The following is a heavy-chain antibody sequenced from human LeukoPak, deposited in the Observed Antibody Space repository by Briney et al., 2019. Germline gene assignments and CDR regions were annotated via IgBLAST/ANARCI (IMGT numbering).Heavy chain of an antibody. V-gene: IGHV4-4*07. J-gene: IGHJ5*02. D-gene: IGHD2-2*01. Sequence: SEALSLTCIDSVASVSSYFWACLPPPAGKGLEWIGRISPSGNTNFNSSLESRVSMSLDASQNQFSLQLTSVTAADTAVYYCARIFHYAATSGAWFVPGGQGTLVTVPS. CDR3: ARIFHYAATSGAWFVP. CDR2: ISPSGNT. CDR1: VASVSSYF.